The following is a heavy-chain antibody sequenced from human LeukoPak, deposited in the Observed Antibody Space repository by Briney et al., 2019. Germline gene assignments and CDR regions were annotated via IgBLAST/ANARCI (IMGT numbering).Heavy chain of an antibody. V-gene: IGHV3-23*01. D-gene: IGHD2-15*01. J-gene: IGHJ6*02. CDR1: GFTFSSYA. CDR3: AKVLRPGYCSGGSCHNYYYYGMDV. CDR2: ISGSGGST. Sequence: GGSLRLSCAASGFTFSSYAMSWVHQAPGKGLEWVSAISGSGGSTYYADSVKGRFTISRDNSKNTLYLQMNSLRAEDTAVYYCAKVLRPGYCSGGSCHNYYYYGMDVWGQGTTVTVSS.